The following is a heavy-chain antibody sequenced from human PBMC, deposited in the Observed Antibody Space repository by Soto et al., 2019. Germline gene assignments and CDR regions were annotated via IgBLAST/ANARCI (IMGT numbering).Heavy chain of an antibody. CDR3: ASNVDRPQNYYYYGMDV. D-gene: IGHD5-12*01. V-gene: IGHV5-10-1*01. J-gene: IGHJ6*02. CDR1: GYSFTSYW. Sequence: PGESLKISCKGSGYSFTSYWISWVRQMPGKGLEWMGRIDPSDSYTNYSPSFQGHVTISADKSISTAYLQWSSLKASDTAMYYCASNVDRPQNYYYYGMDVWGQGTTVTVS. CDR2: IDPSDSYT.